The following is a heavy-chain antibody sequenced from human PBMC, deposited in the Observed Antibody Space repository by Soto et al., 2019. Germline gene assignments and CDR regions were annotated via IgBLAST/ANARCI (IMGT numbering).Heavy chain of an antibody. J-gene: IGHJ4*02. CDR2: IDPSDSYT. D-gene: IGHD3-10*01. CDR1: GYSFTSYW. CDR3: ARHPGSGSYTYYYDY. V-gene: IGHV5-10-1*01. Sequence: PGESLKISCKGSGYSFTSYWISWVRQMPGKGLEWMGRIDPSDSYTNYSPSFQGHVTISADKSISTAYLQWSSLKASDTAMYYCARHPGSGSYTYYYDYWGQGTLVTLSS.